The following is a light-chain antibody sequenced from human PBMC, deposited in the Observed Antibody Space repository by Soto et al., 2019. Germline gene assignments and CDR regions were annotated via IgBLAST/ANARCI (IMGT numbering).Light chain of an antibody. CDR1: QSVTNN. CDR2: VAS. V-gene: IGKV3-15*01. J-gene: IGKJ5*01. Sequence: EIVMTQSPAPLSVSPGERATLFCRASQSVTNNLAWYQQKPGQAPRLLIYVASTRAPGIPARFSGSGSGTEFTLTISSLQSEDFAVYYCQQYNNWPITFGRGTRLEIK. CDR3: QQYNNWPIT.